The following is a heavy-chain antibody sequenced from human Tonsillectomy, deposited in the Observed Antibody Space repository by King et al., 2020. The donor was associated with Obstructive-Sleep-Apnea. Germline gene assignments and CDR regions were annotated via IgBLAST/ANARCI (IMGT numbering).Heavy chain of an antibody. CDR1: GFTFSSYS. CDR2: ISGGGGST. V-gene: IGHV3-23*04. CDR3: AKDLYCSSTSCYAGFDY. D-gene: IGHD2-2*01. J-gene: IGHJ4*02. Sequence: QLVQSGGGLVQPGGSLRLSCAASGFTFSSYSTSWVRQAPGKGLEWVSAISGGGGSTFYADAVKGRFTISRDNSKKTLYLQMNSLRAEDTAVYYCAKDLYCSSTSCYAGFDYWGQGTLVTVSS.